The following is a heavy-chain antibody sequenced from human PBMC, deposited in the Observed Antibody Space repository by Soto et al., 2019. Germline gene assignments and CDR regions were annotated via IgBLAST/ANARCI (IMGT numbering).Heavy chain of an antibody. Sequence: GGSLRLSCAASGFTFSSYGMHWVRQAPGKGLEWVAVISYDGSNKYYADSVKGRFTISRDNSKNTLYLQMNSLRAEDTAVYYCAKDLGLWFGELSESDYWGQGTLVTVSS. D-gene: IGHD3-10*01. J-gene: IGHJ4*02. CDR2: ISYDGSNK. CDR1: GFTFSSYG. CDR3: AKDLGLWFGELSESDY. V-gene: IGHV3-30*18.